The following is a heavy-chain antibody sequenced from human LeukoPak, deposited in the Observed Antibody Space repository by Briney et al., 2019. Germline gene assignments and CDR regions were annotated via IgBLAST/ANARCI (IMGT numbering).Heavy chain of an antibody. Sequence: ASVKVSCKASGYTFTGYYIIWVRQAPGQGLEWMGWINPNSGGTNYAQKFQGWVTMTRDTSISTAYMELSRLRSDDTAVYYCARESYGDYYGMDVWGQGTTVTVSS. D-gene: IGHD4-17*01. CDR3: ARESYGDYYGMDV. V-gene: IGHV1-2*04. CDR2: INPNSGGT. CDR1: GYTFTGYY. J-gene: IGHJ6*02.